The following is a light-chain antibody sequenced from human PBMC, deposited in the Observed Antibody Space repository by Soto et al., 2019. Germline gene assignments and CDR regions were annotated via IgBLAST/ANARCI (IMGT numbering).Light chain of an antibody. CDR1: SSDVGAFNY. V-gene: IGLV2-8*01. CDR2: EVS. Sequence: QSALTQPPSASGSPGQSVTISCTGTSSDVGAFNYVSWYQQHPVKAPKLMIYEVSKRPSGVPDRFSGSKSGNTASLTISGLQPEDEGDYYCSSYTSTSTPWVFGGGTKLTVL. CDR3: SSYTSTSTPWV. J-gene: IGLJ3*02.